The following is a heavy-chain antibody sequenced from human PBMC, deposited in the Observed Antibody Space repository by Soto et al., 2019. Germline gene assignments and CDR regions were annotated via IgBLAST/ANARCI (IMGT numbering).Heavy chain of an antibody. CDR1: GGSISSYY. J-gene: IGHJ4*02. V-gene: IGHV4-59*01. D-gene: IGHD5-12*01. CDR3: ASSGYPFYYFDY. CDR2: IYYSGSA. Sequence: PSETLSLTCTVSGGSISSYYWSWIRQPPGKGLEWIGYIYYSGSANYNPSLKSRVTISVDTSKNQFSLKLSSVTAADTAVYYCASSGYPFYYFDYWGQGTLVTVS.